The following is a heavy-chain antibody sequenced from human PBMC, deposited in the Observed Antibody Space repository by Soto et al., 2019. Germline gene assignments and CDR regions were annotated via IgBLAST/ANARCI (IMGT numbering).Heavy chain of an antibody. V-gene: IGHV4-39*01. D-gene: IGHD6-19*01. Sequence: LLLQESGPGLVKPSETLSLSCSVAGGSITTLNNYWGWVRQPPGKGLECIGSISDRGTTFYNASLESRRSISLETSKNQFSLRLKSVTAADTALYFCARHRLQWLVYFDYWVQGIPVTVS. CDR3: ARHRLQWLVYFDY. J-gene: IGHJ4*02. CDR1: GGSITTLNNY. CDR2: ISDRGTT.